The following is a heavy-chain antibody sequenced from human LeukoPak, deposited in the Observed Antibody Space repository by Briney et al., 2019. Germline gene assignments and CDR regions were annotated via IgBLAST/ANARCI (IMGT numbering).Heavy chain of an antibody. CDR1: GFTFDDYA. J-gene: IGHJ4*02. CDR3: AKGFHYYGSGSYYTTFDY. V-gene: IGHV3-9*01. Sequence: GGSLRLPCAASGFTFDDYAMHWVRQAPGKGLEWVSGISWNSGSIGYADSVKGRFTISRDNAKNSLYLQMNSLRAEDTALYYCAKGFHYYGSGSYYTTFDYWGQGTLVTVSS. D-gene: IGHD3-10*01. CDR2: ISWNSGSI.